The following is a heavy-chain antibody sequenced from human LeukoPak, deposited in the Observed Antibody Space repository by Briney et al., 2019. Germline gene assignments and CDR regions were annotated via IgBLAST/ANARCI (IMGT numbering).Heavy chain of an antibody. D-gene: IGHD1-14*01. Sequence: GGSLRLSCAASGFAFHAFDMQWVRQAPGKGLEWVSFINRDGGKTYYADSVRGRFTIARDNSKNSLYLQMNSLRTEDTAFYYCSTWAFNHSLDVWGQGTTVTVSS. CDR2: INRDGGKT. V-gene: IGHV3-43*02. J-gene: IGHJ6*02. CDR1: GFAFHAFD. CDR3: STWAFNHSLDV.